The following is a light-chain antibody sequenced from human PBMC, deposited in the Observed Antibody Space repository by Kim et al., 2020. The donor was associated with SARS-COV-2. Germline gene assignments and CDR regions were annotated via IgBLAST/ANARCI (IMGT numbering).Light chain of an antibody. CDR2: GAA. CDR3: QQYKNWPSIT. CDR1: QSVISN. V-gene: IGKV3-15*01. J-gene: IGKJ5*01. Sequence: SPGERTTPPSWASQSVISNIAWYQHKPGQAPWLLIYGAATRATGIPARFSGSGSGTEFTLTISSLRSEDVAVYYCQQYKNWPSITFGQGARLEIK.